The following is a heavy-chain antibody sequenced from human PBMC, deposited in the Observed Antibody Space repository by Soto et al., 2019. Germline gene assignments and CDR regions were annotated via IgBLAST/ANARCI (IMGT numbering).Heavy chain of an antibody. D-gene: IGHD3-10*01. CDR2: IYHTWST. CDR3: SRGYYGQNYFDF. J-gene: IGHJ4*02. V-gene: IGHV4-30-2*01. Sequence: LSLTCAVSGGSISSGGYSWNWIRQPPGKGLEWIGYIYHTWSTYYNPSLKSRVTISVDRFKNQFSLKLSSVTAADTAVYYCSRGYYGQNYFDFWGQGTLVTVSS. CDR1: GGSISSGGYS.